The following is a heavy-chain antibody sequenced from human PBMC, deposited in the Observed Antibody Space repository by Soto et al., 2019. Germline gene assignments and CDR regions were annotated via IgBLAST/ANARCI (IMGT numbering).Heavy chain of an antibody. CDR2: IHYSGSV. Sequence: QVQLQESGPGLVRPSQTLSLTCTVSGGSISSEYYHWTWIRQAPGKGLEWIGYIHYSGSVHYNPSFKSQLTMSVDTSKNLFSLKLSSVTAADTAVYFCAREDDGGDRDYYGLDVWGQGTTVTVSS. V-gene: IGHV4-30-4*01. CDR3: AREDDGGDRDYYGLDV. CDR1: GGSISSEYYH. D-gene: IGHD2-21*02. J-gene: IGHJ6*02.